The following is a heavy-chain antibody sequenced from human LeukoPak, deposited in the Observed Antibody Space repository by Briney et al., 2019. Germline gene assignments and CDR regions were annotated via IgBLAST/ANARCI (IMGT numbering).Heavy chain of an antibody. V-gene: IGHV3-23*01. CDR3: AKEYGQSGYYFDN. D-gene: IGHD4-11*01. CDR1: GFTFSNFG. Sequence: TGGSLRLSCAASGFTFSNFGMSWVRQAPGKGLEWVSAISGTGTNTYNADSVKGRSTISRDNSKNTLYLQVNSLRAEDTAVYYCAKEYGQSGYYFDNWGQGTLVTVSS. CDR2: ISGTGTNT. J-gene: IGHJ4*02.